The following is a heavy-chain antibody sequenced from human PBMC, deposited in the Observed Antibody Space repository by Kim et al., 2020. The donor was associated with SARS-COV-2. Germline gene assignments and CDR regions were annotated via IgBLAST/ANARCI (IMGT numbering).Heavy chain of an antibody. CDR3: AKDAVIVLSGAFDI. V-gene: IGHV3-9*01. D-gene: IGHD3-22*01. J-gene: IGHJ3*02. Sequence: ADSVKGRFTISRDNAKNSLYLQMNSLRAEDTALYYCAKDAVIVLSGAFDIWGQGTMVTVSS.